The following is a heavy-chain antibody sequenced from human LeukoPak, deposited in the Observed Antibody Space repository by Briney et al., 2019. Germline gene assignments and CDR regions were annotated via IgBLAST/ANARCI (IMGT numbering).Heavy chain of an antibody. Sequence: ASVKVSCKASGYTFSSYHIHWVRQAPGQGLEWMGKINPSFNPGVDVTSYAQKFQGRVTMTRDISTNTVYMELSSLTSEDTAVYYCARPCRYCSGGSPYPWGQGTLVTVSS. J-gene: IGHJ5*02. V-gene: IGHV1-46*01. CDR3: ARPCRYCSGGSPYP. CDR2: INPSFNPGVDVT. CDR1: GYTFSSYH. D-gene: IGHD2-15*01.